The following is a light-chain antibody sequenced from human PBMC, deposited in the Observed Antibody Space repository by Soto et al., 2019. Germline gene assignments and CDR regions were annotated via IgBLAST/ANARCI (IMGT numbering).Light chain of an antibody. CDR2: DVS. CDR3: SSYTSSSTLGV. CDR1: SSDVGGYNY. Sequence: QAVLTQPASVSGSPGQSITISCTGTSSDVGGYNYVSWYQQHPGKAPKLMIYDVSNRPSGVSNRFSGSKSGNTASLATSGLEAEDDADYCCSSYTSSSTLGVFGGGTKLTVL. J-gene: IGLJ2*01. V-gene: IGLV2-14*01.